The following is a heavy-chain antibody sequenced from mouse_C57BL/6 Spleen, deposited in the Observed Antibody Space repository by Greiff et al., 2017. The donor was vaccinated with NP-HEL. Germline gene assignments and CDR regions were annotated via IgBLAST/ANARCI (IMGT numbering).Heavy chain of an antibody. CDR2: IYPGDGDT. D-gene: IGHD2-3*01. J-gene: IGHJ2*01. CDR3: ARENDGYPSYYFDY. V-gene: IGHV1-82*01. CDR1: GYAFSSSW. Sequence: VQLQQSGPELVKPGASVKLSCKASGYAFSSSWMNWVKQRPGKGLEWIGRIYPGDGDTNYNGKFKGKATLTADKSSSTAYMQLSSLTSEDSAVYFCARENDGYPSYYFDYWGQGTTLTVSS.